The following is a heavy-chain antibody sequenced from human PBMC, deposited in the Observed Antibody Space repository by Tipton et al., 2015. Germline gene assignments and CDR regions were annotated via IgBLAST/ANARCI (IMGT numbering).Heavy chain of an antibody. D-gene: IGHD4-23*01. CDR3: ARARGRHGGLFDS. CDR2: ISYSGST. Sequence: LRLSCTVSGGSISSYYWGWIRQSPGKGLEWIGYISYSGSTHYNPSLKSRVTISVDTSKTQFSLKMSSVTASDTAVYYCARARGRHGGLFDSWGQGILVTVSS. V-gene: IGHV4-59*01. J-gene: IGHJ4*02. CDR1: GGSISSYY.